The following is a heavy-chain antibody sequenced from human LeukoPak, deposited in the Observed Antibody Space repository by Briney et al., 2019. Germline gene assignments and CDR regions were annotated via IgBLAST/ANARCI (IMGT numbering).Heavy chain of an antibody. CDR2: ISSSGSTI. CDR1: GFTFSSYE. Sequence: GGPLRLSCSASGFTFSSYEMNWVRQAPGKGLEWVSYISSSGSTIYYADSVKGRFTISRDNAKNSLYLQMNSLRAEDTAVYYCARSTRVVVTASPDFDYWGQGTLVTVSS. V-gene: IGHV3-48*03. CDR3: ARSTRVVVTASPDFDY. J-gene: IGHJ4*02. D-gene: IGHD2-21*02.